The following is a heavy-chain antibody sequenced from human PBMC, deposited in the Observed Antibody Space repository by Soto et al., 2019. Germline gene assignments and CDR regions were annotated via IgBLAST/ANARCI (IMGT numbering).Heavy chain of an antibody. J-gene: IGHJ6*02. D-gene: IGHD6-19*01. V-gene: IGHV3-74*01. CDR2: INSDGTRT. CDR1: GFTFSNYW. CDR3: ARDMSQQWLAPRYYYYGMDV. Sequence: GGSLRLSCAASGFTFSNYWMHWVRQAPGKGLVWVSRINSDGTRTNYADSVKGRFTISRDNAESTLYLQMNSLRDEDTAVYYCARDMSQQWLAPRYYYYGMDVWGQGTTVTVSS.